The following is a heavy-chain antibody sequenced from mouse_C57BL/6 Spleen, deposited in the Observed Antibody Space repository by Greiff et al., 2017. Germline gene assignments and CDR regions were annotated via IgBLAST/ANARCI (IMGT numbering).Heavy chain of an antibody. CDR3: ARNSYEGYPCDY. D-gene: IGHD2-3*01. Sequence: QVQLKESGPGLVQPSQSLTITCTASGFSLNSYGVHWVRQSPGKGLEWLGVIWSGGSTVYTAAFMSSLSISKNNSKSHVFFTMISLQGDDTAINYCARNSYEGYPCDYWGQGTTLTASS. J-gene: IGHJ2*01. CDR2: IWSGGST. CDR1: GFSLNSYG. V-gene: IGHV2-2*01.